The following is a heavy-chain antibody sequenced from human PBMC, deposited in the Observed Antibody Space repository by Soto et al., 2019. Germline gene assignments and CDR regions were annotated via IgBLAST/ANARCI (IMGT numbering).Heavy chain of an antibody. CDR2: IYYSGST. Sequence: SETLSLTCTVSGGSISSGGYYWSWIRQHPGKGLEWIGYIYYSGSTYYNPSLKSRVTISVDTSKNQFSLKLSSVTAADTAVYYCARDEDSSGYYYSSLWGQGTLVTVSS. D-gene: IGHD3-22*01. CDR1: GGSISSGGYY. V-gene: IGHV4-31*03. CDR3: ARDEDSSGYYYSSL. J-gene: IGHJ4*02.